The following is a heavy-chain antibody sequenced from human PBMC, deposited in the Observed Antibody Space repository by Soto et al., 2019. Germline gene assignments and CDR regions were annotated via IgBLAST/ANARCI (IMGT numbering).Heavy chain of an antibody. Sequence: QITLKESGPTLVKPTQTLTLTCTFSGFSLSTSGVGVGWIRQPPGKALEWLALIYWDDDKRYSPSLKSRLTNTKDTYKNQVVLTMTNMDPVDTATYYCAPLYSSSWVFDYWGQGTLVTVSS. V-gene: IGHV2-5*02. CDR2: IYWDDDK. CDR3: APLYSSSWVFDY. D-gene: IGHD6-13*01. CDR1: GFSLSTSGVG. J-gene: IGHJ4*02.